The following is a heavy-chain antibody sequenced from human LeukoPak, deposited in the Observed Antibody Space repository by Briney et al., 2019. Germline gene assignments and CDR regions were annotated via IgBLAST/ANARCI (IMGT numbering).Heavy chain of an antibody. Sequence: PSETLSLTCTVSGGSISSYYWSWIRQPPGKGLEWIGYIYYSGSTNYNPSLKSRVTISVDTSKNQFSLKLSSVTAGDTAVYYCARDSGVGAHDYWGQGTLVTVSS. CDR2: IYYSGST. V-gene: IGHV4-59*01. CDR3: ARDSGVGAHDY. J-gene: IGHJ4*02. D-gene: IGHD1-26*01. CDR1: GGSISSYY.